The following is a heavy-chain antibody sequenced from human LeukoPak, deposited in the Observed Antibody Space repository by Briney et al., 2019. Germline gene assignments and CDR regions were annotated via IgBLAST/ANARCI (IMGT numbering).Heavy chain of an antibody. J-gene: IGHJ6*03. CDR1: GGSISSSSYY. CDR2: IYYSGTT. D-gene: IGHD2-2*02. CDR3: ARGPYCSSTSCYRVYYYYYYMDV. V-gene: IGHV4-39*07. Sequence: SETLSLTCTVSGGSISSSSYYWGWIRQPPEKGLAWIASIYYSGTTYYNPSLKSRVSISVDTSKDQFSLKLSSVTAADTAVYYCARGPYCSSTSCYRVYYYYYYMDVWGKGTTVTVSS.